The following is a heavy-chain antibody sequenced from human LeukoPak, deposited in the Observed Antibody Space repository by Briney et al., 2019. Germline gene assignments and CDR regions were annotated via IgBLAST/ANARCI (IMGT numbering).Heavy chain of an antibody. J-gene: IGHJ5*02. CDR1: GGSISSGSYY. Sequence: SETLSLTCTVSGGSISSGSYYWSWIRQPAGKGLEWIGHMYTSGNTKYNPSLKSRVTISVDTSKNQFSLKLSSVTATDTAVYYCARGARGYYDSTSWFDPWGQGTLVTVSS. CDR3: ARGARGYYDSTSWFDP. D-gene: IGHD3-22*01. V-gene: IGHV4-61*09. CDR2: MYTSGNT.